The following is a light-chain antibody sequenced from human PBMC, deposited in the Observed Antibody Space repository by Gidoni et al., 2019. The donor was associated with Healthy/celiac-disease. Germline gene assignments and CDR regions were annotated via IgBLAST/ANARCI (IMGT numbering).Light chain of an antibody. Sequence: DIQMTQSPSTLSASVGDRVTITCRASQSISSWLAWYQQKPGKAPKLLIYKAFSLESGVPSRFSGSGSGTEFTFTISGLQPDEFATYFGQQYNSFRTFSQGTKVEIK. CDR2: KAF. CDR3: QQYNSFRT. CDR1: QSISSW. V-gene: IGKV1-5*03. J-gene: IGKJ1*01.